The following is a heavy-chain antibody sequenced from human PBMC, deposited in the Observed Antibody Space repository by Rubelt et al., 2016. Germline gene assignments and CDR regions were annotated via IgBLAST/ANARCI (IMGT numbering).Heavy chain of an antibody. CDR1: GGSISSSSYY. CDR3: ARRTNYGENVGYL. Sequence: QLQLQESGPGLVKPSETLSLTCTVSGGSISSSSYYWGWIRQPPGKGLEWIGSIYYSGSTYDNPSLKSRVTISVDTSRNQFSLKVTSVTAADTAVYSCARRTNYGENVGYLWGQGTLVTVSS. CDR2: IYYSGST. V-gene: IGHV4-39*01. J-gene: IGHJ5*02. D-gene: IGHD4-17*01.